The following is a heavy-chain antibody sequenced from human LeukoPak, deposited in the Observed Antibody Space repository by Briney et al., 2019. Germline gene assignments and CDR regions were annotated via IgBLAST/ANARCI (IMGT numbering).Heavy chain of an antibody. CDR3: ARVPAPYYGFWSGYSYPDY. Sequence: GGSLRLSCAASGFTFSSYWMTWVRQAPGKGLEWVANIKHDGSEKKYVDSVKGRFTISRDNAKNSLYLQMNSLRAEDTAVYYCARVPAPYYGFWSGYSYPDYWGQGTLVTVSS. CDR2: IKHDGSEK. V-gene: IGHV3-7*01. CDR1: GFTFSSYW. D-gene: IGHD3-3*01. J-gene: IGHJ4*02.